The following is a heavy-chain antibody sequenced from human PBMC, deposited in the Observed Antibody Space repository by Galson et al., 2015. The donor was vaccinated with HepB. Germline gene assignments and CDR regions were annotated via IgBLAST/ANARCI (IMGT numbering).Heavy chain of an antibody. J-gene: IGHJ3*02. Sequence: SVKVSCKASGYTFTSYDINWVRQATGQGLEWMGWMNPNSGGTNYAQKFQGRLTITRDTSANTAYMELSSLTSEDTAVYYCARGGFYAFDIWGQGTMVTVSS. V-gene: IGHV1-8*01. CDR2: MNPNSGGT. CDR1: GYTFTSYD. D-gene: IGHD3-10*01. CDR3: ARGGFYAFDI.